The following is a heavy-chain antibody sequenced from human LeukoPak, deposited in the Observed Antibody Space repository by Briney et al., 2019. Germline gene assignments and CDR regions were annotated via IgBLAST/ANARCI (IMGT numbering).Heavy chain of an antibody. D-gene: IGHD3-3*01. CDR1: GGSISSGGYY. Sequence: SGTLSLTCTVSGGSISSGGYYWSWIRQPPGKGLEWIGYIYHSGSTYYNPSLKSRVTMSVDTSKNQFSLKLSSVTAADTAAYYCARAFYYDFWSPFDPWGQGTLVTVSS. V-gene: IGHV4-30-2*01. J-gene: IGHJ5*02. CDR3: ARAFYYDFWSPFDP. CDR2: IYHSGST.